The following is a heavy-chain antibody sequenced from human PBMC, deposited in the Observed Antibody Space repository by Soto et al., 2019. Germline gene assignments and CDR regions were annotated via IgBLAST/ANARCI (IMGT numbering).Heavy chain of an antibody. D-gene: IGHD2-2*01. CDR2: IYYSGST. Sequence: QVQLQESGPGLVKPSQTLSLTCTVSGGSISSGGYYWSWIRQHPGKGLEWIGYIYYSGSTYYNPSLKSRVTISVDTSKNQFSLKLSSVTAADTAVYYCAREKCSSTSCYGDYWGQGTLVTVSS. CDR3: AREKCSSTSCYGDY. J-gene: IGHJ4*02. V-gene: IGHV4-31*03. CDR1: GGSISSGGYY.